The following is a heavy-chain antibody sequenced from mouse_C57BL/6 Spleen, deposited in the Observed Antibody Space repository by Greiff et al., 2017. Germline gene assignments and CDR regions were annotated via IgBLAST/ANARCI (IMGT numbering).Heavy chain of an antibody. CDR1: GYTFTDYN. J-gene: IGHJ2*01. CDR3: ARGEKQYLDY. V-gene: IGHV1-18*01. CDR2: INPNNGGT. Sequence: VQLKESGPELVKPGASVKIPCKASGYTFTDYNMDWVKQSHGKSLEWIGDINPNNGGTFYNQKFKGKATLTVDKSSSTAYMELRSLTSEDTAVYYCARGEKQYLDYWGQGTTLTVSS.